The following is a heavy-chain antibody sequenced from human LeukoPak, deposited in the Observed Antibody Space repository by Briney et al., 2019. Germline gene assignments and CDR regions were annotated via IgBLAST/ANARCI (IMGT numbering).Heavy chain of an antibody. Sequence: GASVRVSCKASGYIFTGYYMHWVRQAPGQGLEWMGWINPKIRGTNYAQKFHGRVTMTRDTSISTAYMELSRLTSDDTAVYYCARERPGIAVAGTGFAYWGQGTLVAVCS. D-gene: IGHD6-19*01. V-gene: IGHV1-2*02. CDR3: ARERPGIAVAGTGFAY. CDR1: GYIFTGYY. CDR2: INPKIRGT. J-gene: IGHJ4*02.